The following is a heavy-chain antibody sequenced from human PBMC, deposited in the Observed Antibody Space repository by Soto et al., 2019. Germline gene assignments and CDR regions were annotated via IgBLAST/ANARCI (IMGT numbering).Heavy chain of an antibody. V-gene: IGHV4-31*03. J-gene: IGHJ5*02. D-gene: IGHD3-10*01. Sequence: SETLSLTCTVSGGSISSGGYYWSWIRQHPGKGLEWIGYIYYSGGTYYNPSLKSRVTISVDTPKNQFSLKLSSVTAADTAVYYCARYYGSNWFDPWGQGTLVTVSS. CDR3: ARYYGSNWFDP. CDR2: IYYSGGT. CDR1: GGSISSGGYY.